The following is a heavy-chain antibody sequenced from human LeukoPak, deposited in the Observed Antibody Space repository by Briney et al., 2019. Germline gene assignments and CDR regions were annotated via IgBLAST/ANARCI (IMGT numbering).Heavy chain of an antibody. V-gene: IGHV4-34*01. CDR2: INHSGST. J-gene: IGHJ6*02. D-gene: IGHD3-10*01. CDR3: ARDPYGSGSYAPSYYYYGMDV. Sequence: SETLSLTCAVYGGSFSGYYWSWIRQPPGKGLEWIGEINHSGSTNYNPSLKSRVTISVDTSKNQFSLKLSSVTAADTAVYYRARDPYGSGSYAPSYYYYGMDVWGQGTTVTVSS. CDR1: GGSFSGYY.